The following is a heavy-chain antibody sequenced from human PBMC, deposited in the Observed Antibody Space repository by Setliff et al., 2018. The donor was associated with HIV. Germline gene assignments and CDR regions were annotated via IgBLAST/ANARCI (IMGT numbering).Heavy chain of an antibody. J-gene: IGHJ4*02. CDR1: GYSFTSYG. Sequence: ASVKVSCKASGYSFTSYGISWVRQAPGQGLEWMGWINGGNGNTEYSQKFQGRVTITRDISASTAYMELSSLSSEDTAVYYCARDPNQVGAVAGPLDYWGQGTLVTVSS. CDR3: ARDPNQVGAVAGPLDY. D-gene: IGHD6-19*01. CDR2: INGGNGNT. V-gene: IGHV1-3*01.